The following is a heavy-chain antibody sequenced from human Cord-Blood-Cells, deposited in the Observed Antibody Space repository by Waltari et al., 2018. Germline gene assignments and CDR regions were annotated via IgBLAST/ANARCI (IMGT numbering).Heavy chain of an antibody. CDR2: IWYDGSNK. CDR3: AKSWLSDGDAFDI. Sequence: QVQLVEAGGAVVQPGRYLGVSCASSGFHSRPSGTHWVRQAPGKGLEWVAVIWYDGSNKYYADSVKGRFTISRDNSKNTLYLQMNSLRAEDTAMYYCAKSWLSDGDAFDIWGQGTMVTVSS. J-gene: IGHJ3*02. CDR1: GFHSRPSG. V-gene: IGHV3-33*06. D-gene: IGHD3-9*01.